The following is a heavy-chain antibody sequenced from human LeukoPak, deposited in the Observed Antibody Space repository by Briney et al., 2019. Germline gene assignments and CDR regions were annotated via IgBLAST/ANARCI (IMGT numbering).Heavy chain of an antibody. Sequence: PGGSLRLSCAASGFTFNSHAMNWVRQAPGKGLEWVSAISGSDGNTYYADSVKGRFTISRDNSKNTLYLQMNSLRAEDTAVYHCAKGKGYSSLSSDHWGQGTLVTVSS. CDR3: AKGKGYSSLSSDH. V-gene: IGHV3-23*01. CDR2: ISGSDGNT. CDR1: GFTFNSHA. J-gene: IGHJ5*02. D-gene: IGHD6-6*01.